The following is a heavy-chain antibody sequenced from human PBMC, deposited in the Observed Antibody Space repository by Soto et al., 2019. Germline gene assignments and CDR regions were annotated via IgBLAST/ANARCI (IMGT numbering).Heavy chain of an antibody. CDR3: ARDVVAICSGGSCVGQEFDY. V-gene: IGHV4-31*03. D-gene: IGHD2-15*01. Sequence: LSLTCTVSGGSISSGGYYWSWIRQHPGKGLEWIGYIYYSGSTYYNPSLKSRVTISVDTSKNQFSLKLSSVTAADTAVYYCARDVVAICSGGSCVGQEFDYWGQGTLVTVSS. CDR1: GGSISSGGYY. J-gene: IGHJ4*02. CDR2: IYYSGST.